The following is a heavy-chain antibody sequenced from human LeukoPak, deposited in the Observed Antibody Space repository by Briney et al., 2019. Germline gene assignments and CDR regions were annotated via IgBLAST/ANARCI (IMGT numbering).Heavy chain of an antibody. J-gene: IGHJ6*03. Sequence: SETLSLTCTVSGGSISSYYWSWIRQPPGKGLEWIGYIYYSGSTNYNPSLKSRVTISVDTSKNQISLKLSSVTAADTAVYYCARDNDYCMDVWGIGTTVTVSS. CDR1: GGSISSYY. CDR3: ARDNDYCMDV. V-gene: IGHV4-59*12. CDR2: IYYSGST.